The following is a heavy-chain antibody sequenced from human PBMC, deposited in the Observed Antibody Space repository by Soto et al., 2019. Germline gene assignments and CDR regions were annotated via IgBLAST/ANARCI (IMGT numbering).Heavy chain of an antibody. CDR3: AKDSGSYGGRMDV. J-gene: IGHJ6*02. V-gene: IGHV3-23*01. CDR2: ISGSGGST. CDR1: GFTFSSYA. Sequence: LRLSCAASGFTFSSYAMSWVRQAPGKGLEWVSAISGSGGSTYYADSVKGRFTISRDNSKNTLYLQMNSLRAEDTAVYYCAKDSGSYGGRMDVWGQGTTVTVSS. D-gene: IGHD1-26*01.